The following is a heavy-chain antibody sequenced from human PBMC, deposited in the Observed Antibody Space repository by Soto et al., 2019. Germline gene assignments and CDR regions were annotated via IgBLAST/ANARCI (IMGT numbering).Heavy chain of an antibody. CDR2: ISYDGSNK. Sequence: GGSLRLSCAASGFTFSSYAMHWVRQAPGKGLEWVAVISYDGSNKYYADSVKGRFTISRDNSKNTLYLQMNSLRAEDTAVYYCARGSEGIYYYYGMDVWGQGTTVTVSS. CDR1: GFTFSSYA. D-gene: IGHD3-10*01. J-gene: IGHJ6*02. V-gene: IGHV3-30-3*01. CDR3: ARGSEGIYYYYGMDV.